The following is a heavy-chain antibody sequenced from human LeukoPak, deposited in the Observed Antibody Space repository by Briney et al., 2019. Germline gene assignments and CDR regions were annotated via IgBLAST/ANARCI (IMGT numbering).Heavy chain of an antibody. CDR3: ASQYCSGGSCYSEDRGNWFDP. CDR1: GGSFSGYY. J-gene: IGHJ5*02. CDR2: INHSGTT. Sequence: SETLSLTCAVYGGSFSGYYWSWIRQPPGKGLEWIGEINHSGTTNYNPSLKSRVTILVDTSKNQFSLKLSSVTAADTAVYYCASQYCSGGSCYSEDRGNWFDPWGQGTLVTVSS. D-gene: IGHD2-15*01. V-gene: IGHV4-34*01.